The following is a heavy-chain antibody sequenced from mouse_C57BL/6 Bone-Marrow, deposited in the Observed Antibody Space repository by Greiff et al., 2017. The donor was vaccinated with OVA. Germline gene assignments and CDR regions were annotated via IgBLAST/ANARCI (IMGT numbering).Heavy chain of an antibody. J-gene: IGHJ4*01. D-gene: IGHD1-1*01. Sequence: VQLQQSGPELVKPGDSVKISCKASGYSFTGYFMNWVMQSHGKSLEWIGRINPYNGDTFYNQKFKGKATLTVDKSSSTAHMELRSLASEDSAVYYCARGDGSSDLGAMDYWGQGTSVTVSS. V-gene: IGHV1-20*01. CDR3: ARGDGSSDLGAMDY. CDR2: INPYNGDT. CDR1: GYSFTGYF.